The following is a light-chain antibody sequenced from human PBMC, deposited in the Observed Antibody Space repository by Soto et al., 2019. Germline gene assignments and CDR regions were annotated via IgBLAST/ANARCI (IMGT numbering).Light chain of an antibody. CDR2: DDS. CDR1: KIETKT. V-gene: IGLV3-21*02. J-gene: IGLJ1*01. CDR3: QVWNSLSDHHV. Sequence: SYELTQPPSVSGAPGQTARISCGGNKIETKTVFWYQQKPGQAPVVVVSDDSVRPSGIPERFSGSNSGGTATLSIIGVEAGDEADDYCQVWNSLSDHHVFGPGTKLTVL.